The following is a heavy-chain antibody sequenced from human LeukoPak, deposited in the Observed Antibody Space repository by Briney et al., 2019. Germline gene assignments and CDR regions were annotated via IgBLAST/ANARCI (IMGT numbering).Heavy chain of an antibody. CDR3: AGHYGDPTYIDY. J-gene: IGHJ4*02. D-gene: IGHD4-17*01. CDR1: GGSLSLTTYY. CDR2: NYYGESA. Sequence: PSETLSLTCTVSGGSLSLTTYYWAWLRQPPGKGLEWIGTNYYGESANYIPSLKSRVTISVDTSRDQFSLRLTSVTAADTSVYFCAGHYGDPTYIDYWGQGILVTVSS. V-gene: IGHV4-39*01.